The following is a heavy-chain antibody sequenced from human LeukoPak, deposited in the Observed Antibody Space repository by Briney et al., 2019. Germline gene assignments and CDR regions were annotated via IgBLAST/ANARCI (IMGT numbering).Heavy chain of an antibody. CDR2: ISSSSSYI. CDR3: ARVSGGKVSYFDY. Sequence: GGSLRLSCAASGFTFSSYSMNWVRQAPGKGLEWVSSISSSSSYIYYADSVKGRFTISRDNAKNSLYLQMNSLRAEDTAVYYCARVSGGKVSYFDYWGQGTLVTVSS. D-gene: IGHD4-23*01. CDR1: GFTFSSYS. V-gene: IGHV3-21*01. J-gene: IGHJ4*02.